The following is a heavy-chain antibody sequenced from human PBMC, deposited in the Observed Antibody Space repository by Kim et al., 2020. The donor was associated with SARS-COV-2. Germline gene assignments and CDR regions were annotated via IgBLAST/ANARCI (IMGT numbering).Heavy chain of an antibody. CDR3: ARDRVGTAMVRYFDY. CDR2: IWYDGSNK. V-gene: IGHV3-33*01. CDR1: GFTFSSYG. Sequence: GGSLRLSCAASGFTFSSYGMHWVRQAPGKGLEWVAVIWYDGSNKYYADSVKGRFTISRDNSKNTLYLQMNSLRAEDTAVYYCARDRVGTAMVRYFDYWGQGTLVTVSS. J-gene: IGHJ4*02. D-gene: IGHD5-18*01.